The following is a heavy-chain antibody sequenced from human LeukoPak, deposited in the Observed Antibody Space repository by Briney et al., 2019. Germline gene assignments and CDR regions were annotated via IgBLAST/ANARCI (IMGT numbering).Heavy chain of an antibody. Sequence: GGSLRLSCAASGFTFSDYYMSWIHQAPGKGLEWVSDISSRSSYTNYADSVKGRFTISRDNAKSSLYLQMNTLRAEDTAVYYCARGELTVYGDPAYFDNWGQGTLVTVSS. CDR2: ISSRSSYT. J-gene: IGHJ4*02. D-gene: IGHD4-17*01. V-gene: IGHV3-11*06. CDR1: GFTFSDYY. CDR3: ARGELTVYGDPAYFDN.